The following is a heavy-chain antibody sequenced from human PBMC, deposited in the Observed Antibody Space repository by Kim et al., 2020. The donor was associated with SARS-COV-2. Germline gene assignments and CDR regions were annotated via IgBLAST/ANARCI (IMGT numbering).Heavy chain of an antibody. CDR3: AREALGVAATDYGMDV. D-gene: IGHD2-15*01. Sequence: SETLSLTCTVSGGSVSSGSYYWSWIRQPPGKGLEWIGYIYYSGSTNYNPSLKSRVTISVDTSKNQFSLKLSSVTAADTAVYYCAREALGVAATDYGMDVWGQGTTVTVSS. J-gene: IGHJ6*02. CDR2: IYYSGST. V-gene: IGHV4-61*01. CDR1: GGSVSSGSYY.